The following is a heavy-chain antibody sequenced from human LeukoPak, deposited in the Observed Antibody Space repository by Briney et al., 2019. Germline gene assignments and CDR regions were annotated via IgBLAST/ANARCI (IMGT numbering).Heavy chain of an antibody. D-gene: IGHD2-15*01. V-gene: IGHV5-51*01. CDR2: ISPGDSDT. CDR1: GYSFTTHW. J-gene: IGHJ4*02. CDR3: ARLGGSNSPLDD. Sequence: PGESLKISCKGSGYSFTTHWIGWARQMPGKGLEWMGIISPGDSDTTYSPSFQGQVTISADKSINTAYLQWSSLKASDTATYYCARLGGSNSPLDDWGQGTLVTVSS.